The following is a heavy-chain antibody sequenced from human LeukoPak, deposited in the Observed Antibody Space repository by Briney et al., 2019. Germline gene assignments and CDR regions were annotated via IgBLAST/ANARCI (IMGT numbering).Heavy chain of an antibody. J-gene: IGHJ4*02. CDR2: INSDGTTT. CDR3: TRDLTL. Sequence: PGRSLRLSCAASGFTSTNYWMHWVRQAPGKGLMWVSRINSDGTTTTYADSVKGRFTISRDNAKNTLYLQMNSLRAEDTAVYFCTRDLTLWGQGTLVTVSS. CDR1: GFTSTNYW. V-gene: IGHV3-74*01.